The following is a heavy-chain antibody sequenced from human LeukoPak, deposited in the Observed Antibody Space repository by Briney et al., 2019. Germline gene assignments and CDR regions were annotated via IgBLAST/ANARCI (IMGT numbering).Heavy chain of an antibody. V-gene: IGHV1-69*13. CDR3: AKDGWFNGAFDI. D-gene: IGHD2-15*01. CDR2: IVPIFERA. Sequence: ASVKVSCTASGGTFSSYAVSWVRQAPGQGLEWVGGIVPIFERANYAQRLQGRVTITADESTGTAYMELSSLRSDDTAVYYCAKDGWFNGAFDIWGQGTMVTVSS. CDR1: GGTFSSYA. J-gene: IGHJ3*02.